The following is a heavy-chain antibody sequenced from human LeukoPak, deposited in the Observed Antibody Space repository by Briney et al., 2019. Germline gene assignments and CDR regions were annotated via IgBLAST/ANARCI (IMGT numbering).Heavy chain of an antibody. V-gene: IGHV3-48*03. CDR3: ARGPSTAGSIDY. CDR2: ISSSASSI. CDR1: GFTFSSYE. D-gene: IGHD1-26*01. Sequence: PGGSLRLSCAASGFTFSSYEMNWVRQAPGKGLEWVSYISSSASSIYYADSVKGRFTISRDNAKNSLYLQMTSLSAEDTAVYYCARGPSTAGSIDYWGQGTLVTVSS. J-gene: IGHJ4*02.